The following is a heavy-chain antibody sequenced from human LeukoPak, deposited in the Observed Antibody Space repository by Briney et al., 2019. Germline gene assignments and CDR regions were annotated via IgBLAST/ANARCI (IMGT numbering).Heavy chain of an antibody. CDR1: GGSFSGYY. J-gene: IGHJ4*02. Sequence: SETLSLTCAVYGGSFSGYYWSWIRQPPGKGLEWIGEINHSGSTNYNPSLKSRVTISVDTSKNQFSLKLSSVTAADTAVYYCARGLYYDSGGYPYYWGQGTLVTVSS. CDR2: INHSGST. CDR3: ARGLYYDSGGYPYY. D-gene: IGHD3-22*01. V-gene: IGHV4-34*01.